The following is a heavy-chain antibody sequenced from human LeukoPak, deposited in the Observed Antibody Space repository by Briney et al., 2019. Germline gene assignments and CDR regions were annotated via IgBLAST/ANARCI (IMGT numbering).Heavy chain of an antibody. CDR3: ARVYQSAEYYFDY. J-gene: IGHJ4*02. CDR2: IYYTGSA. CDR1: GGSIDSYY. D-gene: IGHD2-2*01. V-gene: IGHV4-59*01. Sequence: PSETLSLTCTVSGGSIDSYYWSWIRQPPGKGLQWIGYIYYTGSAEYHPSLKSRVTISLDTSKNQFSLKLTSVTAADTAVYYCARVYQSAEYYFDYWGQGNLVSVSS.